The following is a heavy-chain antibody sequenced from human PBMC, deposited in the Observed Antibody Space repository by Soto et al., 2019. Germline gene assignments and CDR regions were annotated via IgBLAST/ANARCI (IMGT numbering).Heavy chain of an antibody. V-gene: IGHV1-18*01. J-gene: IGHJ6*02. D-gene: IGHD2-8*02. CDR1: DNTFTHYG. Sequence: ASVKVSCKSSDNTFTHYGINWVRQAPGQGLEWMGWISGYNGNTKYAQKFQDRVTMTADTSTRTALMEVRSLTSDDTGVYFCAATGGNYFGLDVWGQGTTVTVS. CDR3: AATGGNYFGLDV. CDR2: ISGYNGNT.